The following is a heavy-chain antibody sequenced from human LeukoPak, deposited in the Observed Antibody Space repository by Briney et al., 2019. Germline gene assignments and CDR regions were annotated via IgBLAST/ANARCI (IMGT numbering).Heavy chain of an antibody. CDR3: AKVGVGQQLVRSYFAC. D-gene: IGHD6-13*01. J-gene: IGHJ4*02. CDR1: GFTFSSYG. Sequence: GGSLRLSCAASGFTFSSYGMHWVGQAPGKGLEWVAVISYDGSNKYYADSVKGRFTISRDNSKNTLYLQMDSLRAEDTAVYYCAKVGVGQQLVRSYFACWGQGTLVTVSS. V-gene: IGHV3-30*18. CDR2: ISYDGSNK.